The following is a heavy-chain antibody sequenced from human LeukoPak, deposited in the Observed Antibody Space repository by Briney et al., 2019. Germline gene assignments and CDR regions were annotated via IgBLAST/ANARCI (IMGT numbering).Heavy chain of an antibody. D-gene: IGHD2-2*02. V-gene: IGHV4-59*01. CDR1: GGSISSYY. CDR3: ARGGLGYCSSTSCYKPTYYYYMDV. J-gene: IGHJ6*03. Sequence: SETLSLTCTVSGGSISSYYWSWIRQPPGKGLEWIGYIYYSGSTNYNPPLKSRVTISVDTSKNQFSLKLSSVTAADTAVYYCARGGLGYCSSTSCYKPTYYYYMDVWGKGTTVTVSS. CDR2: IYYSGST.